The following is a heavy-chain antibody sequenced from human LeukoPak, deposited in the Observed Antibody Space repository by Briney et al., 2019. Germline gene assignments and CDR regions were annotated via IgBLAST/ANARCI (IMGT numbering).Heavy chain of an antibody. V-gene: IGHV3-73*01. J-gene: IGHJ6*03. D-gene: IGHD6-13*01. CDR1: GFTFSDSA. CDR2: IRSKAKRYAT. CDR3: TRHQILYSSPWNGYYYYYMDV. Sequence: PGGSLRLSCAASGFTFSDSAMHWVRQASGKGLEWVGRIRSKAKRYATAYSASVNGRFTISRDDSKNTAYLQMNSLKTEDTAVYYCTRHQILYSSPWNGYYYYYMDVWGKGTTVTVSS.